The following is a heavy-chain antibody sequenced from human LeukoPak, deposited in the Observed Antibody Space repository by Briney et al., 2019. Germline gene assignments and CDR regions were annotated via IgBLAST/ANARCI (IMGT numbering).Heavy chain of an antibody. CDR3: AKVRSAVVAAATNY. D-gene: IGHD2-15*01. J-gene: IGHJ4*02. V-gene: IGHV3-23*01. CDR2: ISGSGDTT. Sequence: PGGSLRLSCAASGFTFSSYAMNWVRQAPGKGLEWVSFISGSGDTTYYADSVKGRFTISRDSSKNTLYLQMNSLRAEDTAIYYCAKVRSAVVAAATNYWGQGTLVTVSS. CDR1: GFTFSSYA.